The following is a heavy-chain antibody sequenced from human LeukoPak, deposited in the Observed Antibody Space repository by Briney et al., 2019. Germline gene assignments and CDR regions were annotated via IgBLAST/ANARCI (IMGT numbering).Heavy chain of an antibody. CDR3: ARGDIQLWSPLDI. CDR2: ISYDGSNK. V-gene: IGHV3-30-3*01. D-gene: IGHD5-18*01. Sequence: GGSLRLSCAASGFTFSSYAMHWVRQAPGKGLEWVAVISYDGSNKYYADSVKGRFTISRDNSKNTLYLQMNSLRAEDTAVYYCARGDIQLWSPLDIWGQGTMDTVSS. J-gene: IGHJ3*02. CDR1: GFTFSSYA.